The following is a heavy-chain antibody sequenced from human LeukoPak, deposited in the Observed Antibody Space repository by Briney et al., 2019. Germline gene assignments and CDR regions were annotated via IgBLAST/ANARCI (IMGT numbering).Heavy chain of an antibody. J-gene: IGHJ3*02. CDR3: AREGYYDSSGYRMVGAFDI. Sequence: SQTLSLTCAVSGGSISSGGYSWSWLRQPPGTGLEWLGYIYHSGSTYYNPSLKSRVTISVDRSKNQFSLKLSSVTAADTAVYYCAREGYYDSSGYRMVGAFDIWGQGTMVTVSS. D-gene: IGHD3-22*01. V-gene: IGHV4-30-2*01. CDR2: IYHSGST. CDR1: GGSISSGGYS.